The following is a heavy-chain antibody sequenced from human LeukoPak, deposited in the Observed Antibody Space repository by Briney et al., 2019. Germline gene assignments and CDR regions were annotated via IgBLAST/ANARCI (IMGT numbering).Heavy chain of an antibody. CDR2: INSDGGST. Sequence: GGSLRLSCTASGFTFSSYWMHWVRQAPGKGLVWVSRINSDGGSTSYADSVKGRFTISRDNAKNTLYLQMNSLRAEDTAVYYCAKAAYGDYDGAFDMWGQGTMVTVSS. J-gene: IGHJ3*02. D-gene: IGHD4-17*01. CDR1: GFTFSSYW. CDR3: AKAAYGDYDGAFDM. V-gene: IGHV3-74*01.